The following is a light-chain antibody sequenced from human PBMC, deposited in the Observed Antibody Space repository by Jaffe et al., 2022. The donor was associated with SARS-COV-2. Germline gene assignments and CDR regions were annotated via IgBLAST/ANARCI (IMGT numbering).Light chain of an antibody. CDR1: QSISSF. V-gene: IGKV1-39*01. J-gene: IGKJ2*01. Sequence: DIQMTQSPSSLSASVGDRVTITCRASQSISSFLNWFQQKPGKAPKLLIFAASNLQSGVPSRFSGSGSGTDFTLTISSLQPEDFATYHCQQSYSTLYTFGQGTRLEIK. CDR2: AAS. CDR3: QQSYSTLYT.